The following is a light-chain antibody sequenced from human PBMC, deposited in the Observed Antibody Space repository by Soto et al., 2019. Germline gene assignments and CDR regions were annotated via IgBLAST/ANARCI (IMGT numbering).Light chain of an antibody. CDR3: QQYNNWPPHT. CDR1: QSVGSN. V-gene: IGKV3-15*01. J-gene: IGKJ2*01. Sequence: ETVMTQSPATLSVSPGEGATLSCRASQSVGSNLGWYQQRPGQAPRLLIYGASTRATGIPARFSGSGSGTEFTLTISGLQSEEFAVYYCQQYNNWPPHTFGQGTKLEIK. CDR2: GAS.